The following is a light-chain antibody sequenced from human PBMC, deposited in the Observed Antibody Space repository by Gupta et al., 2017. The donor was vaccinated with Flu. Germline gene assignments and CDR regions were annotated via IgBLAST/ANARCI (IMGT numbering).Light chain of an antibody. J-gene: IGKJ1*01. Sequence: PATLSVSPGARATLSCWASQSVSNELAWYQQKPGQAPRLLIFAASTRATGIPARFSGSGSGTEFTLTISSLQSEDFAIYYCQQDYNWPQTFGQGTKVEIK. CDR2: AAS. CDR1: QSVSNE. CDR3: QQDYNWPQT. V-gene: IGKV3-15*01.